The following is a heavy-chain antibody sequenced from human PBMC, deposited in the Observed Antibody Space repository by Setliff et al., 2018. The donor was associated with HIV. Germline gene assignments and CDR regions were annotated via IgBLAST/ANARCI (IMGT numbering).Heavy chain of an antibody. V-gene: IGHV1-18*01. J-gene: IGHJ3*02. Sequence: ASVKVSCKASGYSFTNYGISWVRQAPGQGLEWMGWISSYNDNTNYALNPQGRVTMTTDTSTSTAYMELRSLRSDDTAVYYCARDDVGYCSGGSCYHLFDTFDIWGQGTVVT. CDR3: ARDDVGYCSGGSCYHLFDTFDI. D-gene: IGHD2-15*01. CDR2: ISSYNDNT. CDR1: GYSFTNYG.